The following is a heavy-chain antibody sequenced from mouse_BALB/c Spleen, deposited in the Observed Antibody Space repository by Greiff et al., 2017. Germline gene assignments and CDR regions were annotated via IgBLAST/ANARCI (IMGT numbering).Heavy chain of an antibody. D-gene: IGHD2-1*01. CDR1: GYTFTNYW. CDR2: IYPGGGYT. CDR3: ARGEYGNYWYFDV. J-gene: IGHJ1*01. V-gene: IGHV1-63*02. Sequence: QVQLQQSGAELVRPGTSVKISCKASGYTFTNYWLGWVKQRPGHGLEWIGDIYPGGGYTNYNEKFKGKATLTADTSSSTAYMQLSSLTSEDSAVYFCARGEYGNYWYFDVWGAGTTVTVSS.